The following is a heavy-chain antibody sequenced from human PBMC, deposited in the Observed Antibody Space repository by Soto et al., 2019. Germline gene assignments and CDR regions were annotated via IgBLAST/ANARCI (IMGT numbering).Heavy chain of an antibody. CDR1: GFTFSSYW. V-gene: IGHV3-7*01. CDR2: IKQDGSEK. J-gene: IGHJ4*02. CDR3: ARDGILLWFGELLEQGYFDY. Sequence: GGSLRLSCAASGFTFSSYWMSWVRQAPGKGLEWVANIKQDGSEKYYVDSVKGRFTISRDNAKNSLYLQMNSLRAEDTAVYYCARDGILLWFGELLEQGYFDYWGQGTLVTVSS. D-gene: IGHD3-10*01.